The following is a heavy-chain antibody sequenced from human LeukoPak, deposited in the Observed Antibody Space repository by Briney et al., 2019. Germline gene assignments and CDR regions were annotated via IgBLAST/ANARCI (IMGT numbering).Heavy chain of an antibody. Sequence: SETLSPTCAVSGGAFSGYYWSWIRQPPGKRLEWIGEINHSGSTNYKPSLKSRVTISVDTSKNQFSLKLSSVTAADTAVYYCARFVVVPASIPFDYWGQGTLVTVSS. CDR3: ARFVVVPASIPFDY. CDR2: INHSGST. J-gene: IGHJ4*02. D-gene: IGHD2-2*01. V-gene: IGHV4-34*01. CDR1: GGAFSGYY.